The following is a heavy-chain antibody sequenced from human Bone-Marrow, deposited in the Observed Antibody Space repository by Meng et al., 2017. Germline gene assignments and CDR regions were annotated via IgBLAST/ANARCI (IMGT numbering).Heavy chain of an antibody. D-gene: IGHD3-22*01. CDR2: IIPIFGTA. Sequence: QVQLVQSGAEVKKPGSSVKVSCKASGGTFSSYAISWVRQAPGQGLEWMGGIIPIFGTANYAQKFQGRVTITADESTSTAYMELSSLRSEDTAVYYCASLQPIVVVIGRKDYYFDYWGQGTLVTVSS. CDR1: GGTFSSYA. CDR3: ASLQPIVVVIGRKDYYFDY. V-gene: IGHV1-69*01. J-gene: IGHJ4*02.